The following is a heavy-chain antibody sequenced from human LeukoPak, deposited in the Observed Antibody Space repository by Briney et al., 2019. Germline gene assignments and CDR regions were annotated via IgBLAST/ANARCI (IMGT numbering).Heavy chain of an antibody. CDR3: AKGYTNGVNQEVWLDP. CDR2: LYYSGST. V-gene: IGHV4-39*07. Sequence: PSETLSPTCTVSGGSISSRSNYWGWIRQPPAKGLEWIGSLYYSGSTSYNPSLKSRVTMSVDTSKNQFSLRLKSVTDADTAMYYCAKGYTNGVNQEVWLDPWGQGTLVTVSS. D-gene: IGHD2-8*01. J-gene: IGHJ5*02. CDR1: GGSISSRSNY.